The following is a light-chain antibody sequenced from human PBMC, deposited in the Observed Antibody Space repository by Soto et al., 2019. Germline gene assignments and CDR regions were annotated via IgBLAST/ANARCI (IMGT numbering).Light chain of an antibody. CDR3: CSYAGXSTFYV. V-gene: IGLV2-23*02. CDR2: GVN. Sequence: QSALTQPASVSGSPGQSITISCTGTSSDVGSYNLVSWYEQHPGKAPKLMIYGVNKRPSGVSNRFSGSKSGNTASLTISGXXAXXXAXXXCCSYAGXSTFYVFGTGTKLTVL. J-gene: IGLJ1*01. CDR1: SSDVGSYNL.